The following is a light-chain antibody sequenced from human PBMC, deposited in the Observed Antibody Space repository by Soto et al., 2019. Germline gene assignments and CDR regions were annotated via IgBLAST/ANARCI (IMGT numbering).Light chain of an antibody. CDR1: QDISNY. CDR3: QQRNIWPPVT. CDR2: DAS. J-gene: IGKJ5*01. V-gene: IGKV1-39*01. Sequence: DIQMTQSPSSLSASVGDRVTITCQASQDISNYLNWYQQKPGKAPKLLIYDASSLQSGVPSRFSGSGSGTEFTLTISSLEPEDSAIYYCQQRNIWPPVTFGQGTRLEIK.